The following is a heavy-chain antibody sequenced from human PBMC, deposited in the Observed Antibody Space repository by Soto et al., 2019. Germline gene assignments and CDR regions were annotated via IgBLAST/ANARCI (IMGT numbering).Heavy chain of an antibody. V-gene: IGHV3-74*01. Sequence: GGSLRLSCTASGFTFSSYWMHWVRQTPGKGLVWVSRINTDGSSTNYAESVKGRFTISRDNAENTLYLHMNTLRGEVTAVYYCARSPLTGTTLYYYYYLDVWGKGTTVTVSS. CDR1: GFTFSSYW. D-gene: IGHD1-7*01. CDR2: INTDGSST. J-gene: IGHJ6*03. CDR3: ARSPLTGTTLYYYYYLDV.